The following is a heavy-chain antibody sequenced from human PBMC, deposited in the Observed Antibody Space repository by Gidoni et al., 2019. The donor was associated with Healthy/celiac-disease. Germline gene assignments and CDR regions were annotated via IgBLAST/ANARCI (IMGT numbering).Heavy chain of an antibody. CDR1: GGSISSYY. CDR3: ARTQLGDHYDSSGSPFDY. V-gene: IGHV4-59*08. J-gene: IGHJ4*02. Sequence: QVQLQESGPGLVKPSETLSLTCTVSGGSISSYYWSWIRQPPGKGLEWIGCIYYSGSTNYNPSLKSRVTISVDTSKNQFSLKLSSVTAADTAVYYCARTQLGDHYDSSGSPFDYWGQGTLVTVSS. D-gene: IGHD3-22*01. CDR2: IYYSGST.